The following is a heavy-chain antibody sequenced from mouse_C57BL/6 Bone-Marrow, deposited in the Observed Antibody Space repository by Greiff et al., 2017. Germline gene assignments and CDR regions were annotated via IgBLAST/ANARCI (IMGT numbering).Heavy chain of an antibody. Sequence: QVQLQQPGAELVKPGASVKMSCKASGYTFTSYWITWVKQRPGQGLEWIGDIYPTSGRTNYNEKFKSKAILTVDTSSNTAYMQLSSLTSEDSAVFYCARSGPLGRSFDYWGQGPTLTVPS. V-gene: IGHV1-55*01. D-gene: IGHD4-1*01. CDR1: GYTFTSYW. CDR3: ARSGPLGRSFDY. J-gene: IGHJ2*01. CDR2: IYPTSGRT.